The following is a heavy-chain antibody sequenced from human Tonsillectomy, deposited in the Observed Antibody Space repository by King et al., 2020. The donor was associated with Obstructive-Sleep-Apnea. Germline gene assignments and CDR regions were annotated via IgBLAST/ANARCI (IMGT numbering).Heavy chain of an antibody. CDR3: ARDRANWYFDL. V-gene: IGHV3-30-3*01. Sequence: VQLVESGGGVVQPGRSLRLSCAASGFTFSNYAMHWVRQAPGKGLEWVAAISHDESNNYYADSVKGRFTISRDNSKNTLYLQVDSLTTEDTVLYYCARDRANWYFDLCGRGTLVTVSS. CDR1: GFTFSNYA. J-gene: IGHJ2*01. CDR2: ISHDESNN.